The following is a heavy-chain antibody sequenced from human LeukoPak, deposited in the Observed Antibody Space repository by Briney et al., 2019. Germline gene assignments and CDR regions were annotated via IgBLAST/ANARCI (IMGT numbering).Heavy chain of an antibody. CDR2: IDPSDSYT. D-gene: IGHD6-13*01. V-gene: IGHV5-10-1*01. CDR1: GYSFTSYW. CDR3: ASPSLAAAGTDYYYGMDV. J-gene: IGHJ6*02. Sequence: HGESLKISCKGSGYSFTSYWISWVRQMPGKGLEWMGRIDPSDSYTNYSPSFQGHVTISADKSISTAYLQWSSLKASDTAMYYCASPSLAAAGTDYYYGMDVGSQGTTVTVSS.